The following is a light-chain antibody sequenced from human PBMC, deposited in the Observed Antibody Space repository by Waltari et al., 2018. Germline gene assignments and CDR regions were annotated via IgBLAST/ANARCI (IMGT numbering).Light chain of an antibody. Sequence: DVVMTQTPLSLSVIPGQPASISCRSSQSLLHIDGKTYLYWYLQKPGQPPQLLIYEVSNRISGVPDRLSGSGSGTEFTLKISRVEAEDVGVYYCMHCIQLPITFGQGTRLEIK. CDR1: QSLLHIDGKTY. CDR3: MHCIQLPIT. CDR2: EVS. J-gene: IGKJ5*01. V-gene: IGKV2D-29*01.